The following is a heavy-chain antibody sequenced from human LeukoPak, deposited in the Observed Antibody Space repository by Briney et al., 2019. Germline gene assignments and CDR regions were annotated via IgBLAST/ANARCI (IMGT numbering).Heavy chain of an antibody. CDR2: IITIFGTT. J-gene: IGHJ3*02. CDR1: GATFSSYA. Sequence: SVKVSCKASGATFSSYAISWVREAPGQGLEWVGRIITIFGTTNYAQKFQGRVTITADESTSTAYMELSSLRSEDTAVYYCARAPDSSGYYWNDAFDIWGQGTMVTVSS. D-gene: IGHD3-22*01. V-gene: IGHV1-69*15. CDR3: ARAPDSSGYYWNDAFDI.